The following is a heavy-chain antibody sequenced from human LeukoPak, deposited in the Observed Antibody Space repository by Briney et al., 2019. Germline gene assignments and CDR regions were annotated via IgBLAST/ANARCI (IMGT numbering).Heavy chain of an antibody. J-gene: IGHJ6*03. CDR2: IYYSGST. CDR3: ARDIGSYCSGGSCPYYYYMDV. CDR1: GGSISSYY. Sequence: TSETLSLTCTVSGGSISSYYWSWIRQPPGKGLEWIGYIYYSGSTNYNPSLKGRVTISVDTSKNQFSLKLSSVTAADTAVYYCARDIGSYCSGGSCPYYYYMDVWGKGTTVTVSS. V-gene: IGHV4-59*01. D-gene: IGHD2-15*01.